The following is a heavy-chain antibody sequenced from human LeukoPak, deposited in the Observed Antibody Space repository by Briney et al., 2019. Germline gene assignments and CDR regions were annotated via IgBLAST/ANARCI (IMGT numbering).Heavy chain of an antibody. CDR1: GFTFSNAW. Sequence: GGSLRLSCAASGFTFSNAWMTWVRQAPGQGLEWVARIKSKTDGETTDYAAPVKGRFTISRDNSKNTLYLQMNSLRAEDTAVYYCASSRELDYFDYWGQGTLVTVSS. CDR2: IKSKTDGETT. J-gene: IGHJ4*02. D-gene: IGHD1-26*01. V-gene: IGHV3-15*01. CDR3: ASSRELDYFDY.